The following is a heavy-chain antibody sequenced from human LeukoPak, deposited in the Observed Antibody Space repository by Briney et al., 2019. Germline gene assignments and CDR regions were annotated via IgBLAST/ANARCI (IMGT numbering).Heavy chain of an antibody. CDR2: MNPNSGNT. V-gene: IGHV1-8*01. J-gene: IGHJ5*02. CDR3: ARERIFGVANIRGHNWFDP. Sequence: GASVKVSCKASGCTFTSYDINWVRQATGQGLEWMGWMNPNSGNTGYAQKFQGRVTMTRNTSISTAYMELSSLRSEDTAVYYCARERIFGVANIRGHNWFDPWGQGTLVTVSS. CDR1: GCTFTSYD. D-gene: IGHD3-3*01.